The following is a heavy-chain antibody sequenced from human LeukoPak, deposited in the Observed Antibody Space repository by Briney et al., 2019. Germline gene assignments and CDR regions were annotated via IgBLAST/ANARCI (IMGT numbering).Heavy chain of an antibody. Sequence: SVKVSCKASGGTFSSYAISWVRQAPGQGLEWMGGIIPIIGTANYAQKFQGRVTITADKSTSTAYMELSSLRSEDTAVYYCARPLPGGGFGELNDWGQGTLVTVSS. J-gene: IGHJ4*02. CDR2: IIPIIGTA. CDR1: GGTFSSYA. V-gene: IGHV1-69*06. D-gene: IGHD3-10*01. CDR3: ARPLPGGGFGELND.